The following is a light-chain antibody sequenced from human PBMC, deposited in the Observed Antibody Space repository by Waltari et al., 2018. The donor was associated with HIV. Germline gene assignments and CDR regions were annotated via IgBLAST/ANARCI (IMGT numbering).Light chain of an antibody. Sequence: ETVLTQSPGTLSLSPGERATLSCRASQSISSSYLAWYQHKPGQAPRLLIYGASSRATGIPDRFTGSGSGTDFTLTITRLEPEDFAVYYCQQYGASLSWTFGPGTKVEIK. CDR3: QQYGASLSWT. CDR2: GAS. V-gene: IGKV3-20*01. J-gene: IGKJ1*01. CDR1: QSISSSY.